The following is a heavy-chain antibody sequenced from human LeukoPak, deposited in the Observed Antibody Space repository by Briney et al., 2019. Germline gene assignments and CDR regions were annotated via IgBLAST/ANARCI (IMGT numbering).Heavy chain of an antibody. Sequence: ASVKVSCKASGYTFGSYAMNWVRQAPGQGLEWMGWINTKTGNPTYAQGFTGRFVFSLDTSVSTAYLQISSLKAEDTAVYYCARGYSYGSPSEAYYFDYWGQGTLVTVSS. CDR1: GYTFGSYA. J-gene: IGHJ4*02. D-gene: IGHD5-18*01. V-gene: IGHV7-4-1*02. CDR2: INTKTGNP. CDR3: ARGYSYGSPSEAYYFDY.